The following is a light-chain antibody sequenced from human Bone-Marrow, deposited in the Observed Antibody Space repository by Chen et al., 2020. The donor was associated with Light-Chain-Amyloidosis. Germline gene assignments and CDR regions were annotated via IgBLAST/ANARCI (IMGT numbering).Light chain of an antibody. CDR2: RDT. Sequence: SYELTQPPSVSVSPGQTARITCSGDDLPTKYAYWYQQKPAQAPVLVLPRDTERPSGISERFSGSSSGTTATLTISGVQAEDEADDRCQSADSSGTYEVIFGGGTKLTVL. CDR3: QSADSSGTYEVI. CDR1: DLPTKY. V-gene: IGLV3-25*03. J-gene: IGLJ2*01.